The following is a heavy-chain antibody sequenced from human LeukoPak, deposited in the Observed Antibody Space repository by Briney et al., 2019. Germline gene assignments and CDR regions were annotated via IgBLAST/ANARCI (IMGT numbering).Heavy chain of an antibody. Sequence: SETLSLTCTVSGYSISSGYYWGWIRQPPGKGLEWIGSIYHSGSTYYSPSLKSRVTISLDTSRNQFSLKLNSVTAADTAVYYCAKSNGYGLVDIWGQGTMVTVSS. CDR3: AKSNGYGLVDI. D-gene: IGHD3-10*01. CDR1: GYSISSGYY. J-gene: IGHJ3*02. CDR2: IYHSGST. V-gene: IGHV4-38-2*02.